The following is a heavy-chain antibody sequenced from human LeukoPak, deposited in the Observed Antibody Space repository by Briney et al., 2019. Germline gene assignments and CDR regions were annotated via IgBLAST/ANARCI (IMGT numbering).Heavy chain of an antibody. CDR1: GFTFSSHA. CDR3: ARNPGRTLVVVTAVDY. Sequence: PGGSLRLSCAASGFTFSSHAMHWVRQAPGKGLEWVGVISYDGSNKYYGDSAKGRFTITRDNSKNTLYVQMNSPRVEDTAVYYCARNPGRTLVVVTAVDYWGQGTLVTVSS. D-gene: IGHD2-21*02. CDR2: ISYDGSNK. J-gene: IGHJ4*02. V-gene: IGHV3-30-3*01.